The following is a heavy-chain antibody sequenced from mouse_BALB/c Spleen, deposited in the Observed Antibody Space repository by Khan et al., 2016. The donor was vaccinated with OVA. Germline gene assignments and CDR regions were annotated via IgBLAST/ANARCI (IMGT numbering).Heavy chain of an antibody. Sequence: QVQLQQPGAELARPGASVKMSCKASGYTFTSHTMHWVKQRPEQGLEWIGYINPRSDYTQYNQKFNDKATLTADISSSTAYMQLSSLTSEDSAVYYCARRTTEYALDYWGQGTSVTVSS. D-gene: IGHD2-14*01. CDR1: GYTFTSHT. CDR3: ARRTTEYALDY. V-gene: IGHV1-4*01. CDR2: INPRSDYT. J-gene: IGHJ4*01.